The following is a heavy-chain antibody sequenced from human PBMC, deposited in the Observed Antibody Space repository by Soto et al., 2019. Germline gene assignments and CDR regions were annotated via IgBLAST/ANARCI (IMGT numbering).Heavy chain of an antibody. CDR2: IIPIFGTA. Sequence: GAPVKVSCKASGGTFNSYSISWVRQAPGQGLEWMGGIIPIFGTANYAQKFQGRVTITADESTSTAYMELSSLRSEDTAVYYCARDLDNWNYGPQLWYWGQGTLVTVSS. V-gene: IGHV1-69*01. D-gene: IGHD1-7*01. J-gene: IGHJ4*02. CDR3: ARDLDNWNYGPQLWY. CDR1: GGTFNSYS.